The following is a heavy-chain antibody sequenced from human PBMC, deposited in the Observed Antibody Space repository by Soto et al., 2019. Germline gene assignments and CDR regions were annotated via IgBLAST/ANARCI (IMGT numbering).Heavy chain of an antibody. D-gene: IGHD2-2*01. CDR1: GYTFTSYY. V-gene: IGHV1-46*03. CDR2: INPSGGST. J-gene: IGHJ4*02. Sequence: GGPVKVSCKASGYTFTSYYMHWARQAPGQGLEWMGIINPSGGSTSYAQKFQGRVTMTRDTSTSTVYMELSSLRSEVPAVYYCARGSPIHLYFVVVPAAPSNAFDFWGQGTLVTVSS. CDR3: ARGSPIHLYFVVVPAAPSNAFDF.